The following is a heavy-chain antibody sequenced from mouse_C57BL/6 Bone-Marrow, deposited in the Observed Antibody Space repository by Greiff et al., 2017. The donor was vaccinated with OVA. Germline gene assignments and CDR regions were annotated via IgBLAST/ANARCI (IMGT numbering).Heavy chain of an antibody. CDR3: AREGLRRTLYAMDY. J-gene: IGHJ4*01. D-gene: IGHD2-4*01. CDR1: GYTFTSYG. Sequence: VQRVESGAELARPGASVKLSCKASGYTFTSYGISWVKQRTGQGLEWIGEIYPRSGNTYYNEKFKGKATLTADKSSSTAYMELRSLTSEDSAVYFCAREGLRRTLYAMDYWGQGTSVTVSS. CDR2: IYPRSGNT. V-gene: IGHV1-81*01.